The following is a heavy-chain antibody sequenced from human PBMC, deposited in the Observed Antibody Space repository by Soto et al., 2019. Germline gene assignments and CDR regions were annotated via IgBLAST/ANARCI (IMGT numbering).Heavy chain of an antibody. Sequence: GGSLRLSCAASGFTFSDYYMSWIRQAPGKGLEWVSYISSSSYTNYADSVKGRFTISRDNAKNSLYLQMNSLRAEDTAVYYCASLNIVVVPTAQSWFDPWGQGTLVTVSS. CDR3: ASLNIVVVPTAQSWFDP. J-gene: IGHJ5*02. V-gene: IGHV3-11*06. CDR1: GFTFSDYY. CDR2: ISSSSYT. D-gene: IGHD2-2*01.